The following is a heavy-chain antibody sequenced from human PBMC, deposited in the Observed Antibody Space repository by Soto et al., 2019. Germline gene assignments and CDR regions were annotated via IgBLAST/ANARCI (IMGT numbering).Heavy chain of an antibody. Sequence: GGSLRLSCVASGYTFSSYAMSWVRQAPGKGLVWVSGISASGNNTYLADSVKGRFTIPRDNSRKTVYLQLTSLRVEDTATYYCVPRGIYMVQSWGQGTRVTLSS. D-gene: IGHD1-26*01. V-gene: IGHV3-23*01. CDR1: GYTFSSYA. CDR2: ISASGNNT. J-gene: IGHJ1*01. CDR3: VPRGIYMVQS.